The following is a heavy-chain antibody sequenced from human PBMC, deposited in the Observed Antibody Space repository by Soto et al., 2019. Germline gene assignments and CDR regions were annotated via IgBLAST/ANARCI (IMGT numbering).Heavy chain of an antibody. CDR1: GGSVNSGSHY. J-gene: IGHJ4*02. Sequence: QVQIQESDPGLVKPSETLSLTCTVSGGSVNSGSHYWRWIRQSPGKGLEWNGYIFYNGGINNNPSLERRVTISVAKSKHQFSLRLTSVTAADTAVYYSAREGSGNAYGGFDTGGPGTLVTVSS. D-gene: IGHD3-10*01. CDR3: AREGSGNAYGGFDT. CDR2: IFYNGGI. V-gene: IGHV4-61*01.